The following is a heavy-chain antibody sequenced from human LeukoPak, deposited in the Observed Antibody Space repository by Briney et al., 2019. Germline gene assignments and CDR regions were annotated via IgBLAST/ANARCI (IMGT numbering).Heavy chain of an antibody. CDR2: IYPGDSDT. D-gene: IGHD2-15*01. CDR3: ARHKCGGGSCYGSYYYYYYMDV. CDR1: GYTFTSYW. V-gene: IGHV5-51*01. Sequence: GESLKISCQGSGYTFTSYWIAWVRQMPGKGLECMGIIYPGDSDTRDSPSFQGQVTISADKSISTAYLQWSSLKAPDTATYYCARHKCGGGSCYGSYYYYYYMDVWGKGTTVTVSS. J-gene: IGHJ6*03.